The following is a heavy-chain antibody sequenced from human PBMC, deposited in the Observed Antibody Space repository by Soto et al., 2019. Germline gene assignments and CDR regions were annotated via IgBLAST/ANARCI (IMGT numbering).Heavy chain of an antibody. J-gene: IGHJ4*02. Sequence: QVQLVQSGAEVKKPGASVKVSCKASGYTFTSYDINWVRQATGQGLEWMGWMNPNSGNTGYAQKFQGRVTLTWNTSVSTAYMEVRSLRSEDSVVHYCARGRGDYGDYVSDFDYRGQGTLVTVSS. CDR3: ARGRGDYGDYVSDFDY. CDR1: GYTFTSYD. V-gene: IGHV1-8*01. D-gene: IGHD4-17*01. CDR2: MNPNSGNT.